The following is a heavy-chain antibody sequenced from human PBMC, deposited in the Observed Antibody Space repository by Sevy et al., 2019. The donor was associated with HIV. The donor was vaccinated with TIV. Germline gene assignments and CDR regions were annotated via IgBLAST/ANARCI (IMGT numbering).Heavy chain of an antibody. CDR1: GFIFSTYG. D-gene: IGHD6-19*01. J-gene: IGHJ4*02. CDR2: IRYDGSNK. CDR3: ANLKADLFDY. Sequence: GGSLRLSCTASGFIFSTYGMHWVRQAPDKGLEWVAFIRYDGSNKYYSDSVKGRFTISRDNSKNTLFLQMNSLRAEDTAVYYCANLKADLFDYWGQGTLVTVSS. V-gene: IGHV3-30*02.